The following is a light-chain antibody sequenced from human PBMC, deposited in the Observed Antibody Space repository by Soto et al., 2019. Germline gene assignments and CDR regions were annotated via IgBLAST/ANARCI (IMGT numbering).Light chain of an antibody. J-gene: IGKJ2*01. Sequence: EIVMTQSPATLSVSPGERVTLSCRASQPVSTNFAWYRQKPGQAPTLVFYGASTRAAGIPARYSGSGSGTEFTLTISNLQSEDCEVYYCQQYNKWPYTFGLWTKLEVK. CDR2: GAS. CDR3: QQYNKWPYT. CDR1: QPVSTN. V-gene: IGKV3-15*01.